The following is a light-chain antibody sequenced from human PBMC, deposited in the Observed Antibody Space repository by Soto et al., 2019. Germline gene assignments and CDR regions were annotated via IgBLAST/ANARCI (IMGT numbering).Light chain of an antibody. V-gene: IGKV1-5*01. CDR1: QSISIW. J-gene: IGKJ5*01. CDR3: QQSYFTPIT. Sequence: DIQMTQSPSTLSASVGDRVTITCRARQSISIWLAWYQQKPGKAPKLLIYDASILEGGVPSRFSGSGSGTEFTLTIGSLQPEDFATYYCQQSYFTPITFSQGTRLEIK. CDR2: DAS.